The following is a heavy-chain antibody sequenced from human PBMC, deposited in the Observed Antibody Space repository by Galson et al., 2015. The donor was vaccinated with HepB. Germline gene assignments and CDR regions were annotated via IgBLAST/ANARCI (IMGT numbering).Heavy chain of an antibody. D-gene: IGHD6-19*01. CDR1: GFTFSSYW. J-gene: IGHJ6*02. V-gene: IGHV3-7*03. CDR3: ARDGEWLVRGVYGMDV. Sequence: SLRLSCAASGFTFSSYWMSWVRQAPGKGLEWVANIKQDGSEKYYVDSVKGRFTISRDNAKNSLYLQMNSLRAEDTAVYYCARDGEWLVRGVYGMDVWGQGTTVTVSS. CDR2: IKQDGSEK.